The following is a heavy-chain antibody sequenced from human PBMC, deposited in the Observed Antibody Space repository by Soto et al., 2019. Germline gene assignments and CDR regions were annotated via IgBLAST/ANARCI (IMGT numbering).Heavy chain of an antibody. V-gene: IGHV4-4*07. CDR2: INTDGLS. D-gene: IGHD2-15*01. CDR3: ARVPVAVAATEDYYGLDV. CDR1: GVSITSYY. Sequence: LSLTCSVSGVSITSYYWSWIRQSAGGGLEWMGRINTDGLSTYSPSFKSRLTMSLDTSKNQVSLRLISVTAADTAVYFCARVPVAVAATEDYYGLDVWGQGTTVTVSS. J-gene: IGHJ6*02.